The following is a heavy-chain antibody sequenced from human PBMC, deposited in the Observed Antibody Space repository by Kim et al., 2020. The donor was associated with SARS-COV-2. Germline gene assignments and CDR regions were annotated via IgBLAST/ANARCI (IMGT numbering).Heavy chain of an antibody. J-gene: IGHJ4*02. Sequence: STNHNPSLERQGTISVDTTKNKISLKLSSVTAADTAVYYCARLGGLTTVTRWGQGTLVTVSS. CDR3: ARLGGLTTVTR. V-gene: IGHV4-59*08. CDR2: ST. D-gene: IGHD4-4*01.